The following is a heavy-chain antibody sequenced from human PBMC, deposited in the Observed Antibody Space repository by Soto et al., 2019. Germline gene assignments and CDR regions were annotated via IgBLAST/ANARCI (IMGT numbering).Heavy chain of an antibody. J-gene: IGHJ3*02. CDR3: ARVSTTVYAFDI. D-gene: IGHD4-17*01. CDR1: GFTVSSNY. Sequence: EVQLVESGGGLVQPGGSLRLSCAASGFTVSSNYISWVRQAPGKGLEWVAVIYSGGSTYYADSVKGRFTISRPNSKNTLYLQMNSLRAEDAAVYYCARVSTTVYAFDIWGQGTMVTVSS. V-gene: IGHV3-53*04. CDR2: IYSGGST.